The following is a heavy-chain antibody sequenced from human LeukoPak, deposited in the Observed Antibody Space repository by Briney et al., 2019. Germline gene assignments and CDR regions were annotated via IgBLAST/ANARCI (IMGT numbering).Heavy chain of an antibody. V-gene: IGHV3-30*18. CDR3: AKDLQYCSSTSCQSYYYYYGMDV. D-gene: IGHD2-2*01. Sequence: GGSLRLSCAASGFTFSSYGMHWVRQAPGKGLEWVAVISYDGSNKYYADSVKGRFTISRDNSKNTLYLQMNSLRAEDTAVYHCAKDLQYCSSTSCQSYYYYYGMDVWGKGTTVTVSS. CDR1: GFTFSSYG. J-gene: IGHJ6*04. CDR2: ISYDGSNK.